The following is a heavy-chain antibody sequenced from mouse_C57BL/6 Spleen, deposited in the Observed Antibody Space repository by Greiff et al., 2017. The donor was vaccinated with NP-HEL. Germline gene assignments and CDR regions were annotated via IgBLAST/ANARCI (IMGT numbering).Heavy chain of an antibody. CDR1: GYAFSSYW. J-gene: IGHJ4*01. V-gene: IGHV1-80*01. Sequence: VQLQQSGAELVKPGASVKISCKASGYAFSSYWMNWVKQRPGKGLEWIGQIYPGDGDTNYNGKFKGKATLTADKSSSTAYMQLSSLTSEDSAVYFCARDQAGTEGMDYWGQGTSVTVSS. CDR2: IYPGDGDT. D-gene: IGHD4-1*01. CDR3: ARDQAGTEGMDY.